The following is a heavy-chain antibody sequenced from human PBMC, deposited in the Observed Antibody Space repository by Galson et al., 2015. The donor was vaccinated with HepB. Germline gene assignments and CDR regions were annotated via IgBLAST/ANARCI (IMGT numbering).Heavy chain of an antibody. CDR1: GFTFSSYS. CDR2: ISSSSSTI. CDR3: ARDPFLYSTKDYYYYGMDV. V-gene: IGHV3-48*02. Sequence: SLRLSCAASGFTFSSYSMNWVRQAPGKGLEWVSYISSSSSTIYYADSVKGRFTISRDNAKNSLYLQMNSLRDEDTAVYYCARDPFLYSTKDYYYYGMDVWGQGTTVTVSS. J-gene: IGHJ6*02. D-gene: IGHD5-18*01.